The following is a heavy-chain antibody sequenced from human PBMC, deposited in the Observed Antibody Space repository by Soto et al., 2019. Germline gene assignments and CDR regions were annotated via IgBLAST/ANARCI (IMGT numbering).Heavy chain of an antibody. J-gene: IGHJ4*02. D-gene: IGHD1-20*01. CDR1: GFSLSTSGVG. CDR2: IYWDDVK. CDR3: ARTRAPRISDY. Sequence: QITLKESGPTLVKPTQTLTLTCTFSGFSLSTSGVGVGWIRQPPGKALEWLALIYWDDVKRYSPSLKSRLTITKDTSKNQVVLTMTNMDPVDTATYYCARTRAPRISDYWGQGTLVTVSS. V-gene: IGHV2-5*02.